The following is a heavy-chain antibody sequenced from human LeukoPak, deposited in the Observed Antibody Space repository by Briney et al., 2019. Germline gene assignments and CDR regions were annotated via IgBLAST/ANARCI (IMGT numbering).Heavy chain of an antibody. J-gene: IGHJ5*02. V-gene: IGHV1-69*13. CDR3: ARAVYYDYSNYVVRRSQNWFDP. Sequence: ASVKVSCKASGGTFSSYAISWVRQAPGQGLEWMGGIIPIFGTANSAQKFRGRVTITADESTSTAYMELSSLRSEDTAVYYCARAVYYDYSNYVVRRSQNWFDPWGQGTLVTVSS. CDR2: IIPIFGTA. CDR1: GGTFSSYA. D-gene: IGHD4-11*01.